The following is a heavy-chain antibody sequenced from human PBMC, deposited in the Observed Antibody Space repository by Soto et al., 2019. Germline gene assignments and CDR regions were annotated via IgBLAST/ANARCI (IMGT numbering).Heavy chain of an antibody. CDR3: ARGRASGSYYLLDY. J-gene: IGHJ4*02. CDR2: INPNSGNI. CDR1: GNTFTSYD. V-gene: IGHV1-8*01. D-gene: IGHD3-10*01. Sequence: QVQLVQSGAEVKKPGASVKVSCKASGNTFTSYDINWVRQATGPGLEWMGWINPNSGNIGYAQKFQGRVTMTRDTAIRTAYMEVSRLRSDDTAVYYCARGRASGSYYLLDYWGQGTLVTVSS.